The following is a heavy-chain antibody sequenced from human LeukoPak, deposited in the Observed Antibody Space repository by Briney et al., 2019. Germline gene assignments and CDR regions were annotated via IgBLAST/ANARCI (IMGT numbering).Heavy chain of an antibody. J-gene: IGHJ4*02. CDR2: ISGSGGST. Sequence: GGSLRLSCAASGFTFSSYAMSWVRQAPGKGLEWVSAISGSGGSTYYADSVKGRFTISRDNSKNTLYLQMNSLRVEDTAVYFCAKDKDTPATAQPQRGYFESWGQGTLVTVSS. CDR1: GFTFSSYA. V-gene: IGHV3-23*01. CDR3: AKDKDTPATAQPQRGYFES. D-gene: IGHD2-15*01.